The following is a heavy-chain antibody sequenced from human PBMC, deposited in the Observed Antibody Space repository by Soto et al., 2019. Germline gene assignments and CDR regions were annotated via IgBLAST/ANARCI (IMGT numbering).Heavy chain of an antibody. CDR3: ARDITGDTGDY. CDR2: ISGYNGDT. Sequence: ASVKVSCKASGYTFTNYGVSWVRQAPGQGLEWMGWISGYNGDTNYAQKFQGRVTMTTDTSTTTAYMELRSLRSDDTAVYYCARDITGDTGDYWGQGTLVTVSS. CDR1: GYTFTNYG. D-gene: IGHD7-27*01. V-gene: IGHV1-18*01. J-gene: IGHJ4*02.